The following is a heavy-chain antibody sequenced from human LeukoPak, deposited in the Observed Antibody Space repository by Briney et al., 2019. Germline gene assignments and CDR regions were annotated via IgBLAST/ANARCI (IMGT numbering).Heavy chain of an antibody. CDR1: GFTFSSYS. V-gene: IGHV3-48*02. CDR3: ARHDYGGNSGDY. D-gene: IGHD4-23*01. J-gene: IGHJ4*02. Sequence: GGSLRLSCAASGFTFSSYSMNWVRQAPGKGLEWISYVSYSSSTIYYADSVKGRFTISRDNARNSLYLQMNSLRDEDTAVYYCARHDYGGNSGDYWGQGTLVTVSS. CDR2: VSYSSSTI.